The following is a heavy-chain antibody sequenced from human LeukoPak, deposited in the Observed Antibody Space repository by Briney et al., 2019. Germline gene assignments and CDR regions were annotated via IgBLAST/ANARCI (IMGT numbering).Heavy chain of an antibody. V-gene: IGHV3-23*01. CDR3: VKGSSSSRPYYFDY. CDR1: GFTFSDYA. Sequence: PGGSLRLSCAASGFTFSDYAMSWVRQAPGEGLEWFSAITDSGGDTYHADSVKGRFTISRENSKNTLSLQMNSLRVEDTAVYYCVKGSSSSRPYYFDYWGQGTLVTVSS. CDR2: ITDSGGDT. J-gene: IGHJ4*02. D-gene: IGHD3-3*01.